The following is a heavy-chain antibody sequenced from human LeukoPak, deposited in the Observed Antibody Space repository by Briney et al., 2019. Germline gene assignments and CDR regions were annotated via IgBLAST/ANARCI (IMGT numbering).Heavy chain of an antibody. D-gene: IGHD6-13*01. CDR3: ARGPGKSSSWDYYYYYMDV. V-gene: IGHV1-8*01. Sequence: GASVKVSCKASGYTFTSYDINWVPQATGQGLEWMGWMNPNSGNTRYAQKIQGRVTMTRNTSISTAYMELSRLRSEDTAVYYCARGPGKSSSWDYYYYYMDVWGKGTTVTVSS. CDR2: MNPNSGNT. J-gene: IGHJ6*03. CDR1: GYTFTSYD.